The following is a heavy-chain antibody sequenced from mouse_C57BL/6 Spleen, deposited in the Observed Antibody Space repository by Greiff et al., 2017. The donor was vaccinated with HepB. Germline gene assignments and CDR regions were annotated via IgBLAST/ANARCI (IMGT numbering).Heavy chain of an antibody. D-gene: IGHD1-1*01. J-gene: IGHJ2*01. CDR3: ARAVYGSSPYYFDY. CDR2: IYPRSGNT. Sequence: QVHVKQSGAELARPGASVKLSCKASGYTFTSYGISWVKQRTGQGLEWIGEIYPRSGNTYYNEKFKGKATLTADKSSSTAYMELRSLTSEDSAVYFCARAVYGSSPYYFDYWGQGTTLTVSS. CDR1: GYTFTSYG. V-gene: IGHV1-81*01.